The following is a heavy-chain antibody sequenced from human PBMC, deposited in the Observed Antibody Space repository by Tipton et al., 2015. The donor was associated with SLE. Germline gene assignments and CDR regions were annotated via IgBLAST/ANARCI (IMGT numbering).Heavy chain of an antibody. D-gene: IGHD6-13*01. J-gene: IGHJ2*01. CDR3: AREWQQLWYFDL. CDR1: GGSISSSSYY. CDR2: IYYSGST. Sequence: TLSLTCTVSGGSISSSSYYWGWIRQPPGKGLEWIGSIYYSGSTYYNPSLKSRFTISVDTSKNQFSLKLNSVTAADTAVYYCAREWQQLWYFDLWGRGTLVTFSS. V-gene: IGHV4-39*07.